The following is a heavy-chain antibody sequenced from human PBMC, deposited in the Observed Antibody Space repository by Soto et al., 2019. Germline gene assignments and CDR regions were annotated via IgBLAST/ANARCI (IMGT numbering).Heavy chain of an antibody. CDR2: ISYDGSNK. J-gene: IGHJ6*02. V-gene: IGHV3-30-3*01. D-gene: IGHD3-16*01. CDR3: ARDEIRFSWAYGMDV. Sequence: QVQLLESGGGVVQPGRSLRLSCAASGFTFSSYAMHWVRQAPGKGLEWVAVISYDGSNKYYADSVKGRFTISRDNSKNTLYLQMNSLRAEDTAVYYCARDEIRFSWAYGMDVWGQGTTLTVSS. CDR1: GFTFSSYA.